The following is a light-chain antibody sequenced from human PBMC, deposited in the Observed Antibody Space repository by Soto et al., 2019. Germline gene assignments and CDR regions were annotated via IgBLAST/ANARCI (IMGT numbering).Light chain of an antibody. CDR1: NIGSKS. CDR3: HVWDTSNDHVV. Sequence: SYELTQPPSVSVAPGQTARITCGGNNIGSKSVHWYQQRPGQAPVLVVHDDSDRPSGIPERFSGSNSENTATLTITRVEAVDEADYYCHVWDTSNDHVVFGGGTKLTVL. V-gene: IGLV3-21*02. J-gene: IGLJ2*01. CDR2: DDS.